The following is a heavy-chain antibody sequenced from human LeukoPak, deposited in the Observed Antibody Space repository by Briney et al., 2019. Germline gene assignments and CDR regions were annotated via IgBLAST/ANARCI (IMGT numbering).Heavy chain of an antibody. CDR3: AKDPAPNGGIYDY. J-gene: IGHJ4*02. Sequence: PGGSLRLSCAASGFTFSSYAMSWVRQAPGKGLEWVSAISGSGGNTYYADSVKGRFTISRDSSKNTLYSQMNSLRAEDTAVYYCAKDPAPNGGIYDYWGQGTLVTVSS. V-gene: IGHV3-23*01. CDR1: GFTFSSYA. D-gene: IGHD1-26*01. CDR2: ISGSGGNT.